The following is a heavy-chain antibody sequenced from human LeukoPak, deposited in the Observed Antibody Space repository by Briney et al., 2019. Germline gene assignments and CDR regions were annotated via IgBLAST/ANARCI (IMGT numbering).Heavy chain of an antibody. V-gene: IGHV3-48*02. CDR2: ISRSSSTI. D-gene: IGHD4-23*01. J-gene: IGHJ4*02. Sequence: GGSLRLSCTASGFTFSSYSMNWVRQAPGKGLEWVSYISRSSSTIYYADSVTGRFTISRDNAKNSLYLQINSMKYDDTAVYYCARSGGNSVAGDYWGQGTLVTVSS. CDR1: GFTFSSYS. CDR3: ARSGGNSVAGDY.